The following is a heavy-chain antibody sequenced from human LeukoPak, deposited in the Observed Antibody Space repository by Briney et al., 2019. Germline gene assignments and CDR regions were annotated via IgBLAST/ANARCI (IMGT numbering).Heavy chain of an antibody. CDR2: FDPEDGET. CDR3: ATDRGGVGASPYYFDY. V-gene: IGHV1-24*01. D-gene: IGHD1-26*01. Sequence: ASVKVSCKVSGYTLTELSMHWVRQAPGKGLEWMGGFDPEDGETIYAQKFQGRVTMTEDTSTDTAYMELSSLRSEDTAVYYCATDRGGVGASPYYFDYWGQGTLVTVSS. CDR1: GYTLTELS. J-gene: IGHJ4*02.